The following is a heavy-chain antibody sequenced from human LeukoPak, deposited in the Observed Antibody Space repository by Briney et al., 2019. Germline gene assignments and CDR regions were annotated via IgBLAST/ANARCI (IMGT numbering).Heavy chain of an antibody. CDR3: ARHAHSSGWYYFDY. D-gene: IGHD6-19*01. Sequence: SETLSLTCTVSDGSISNYYWSWIRQPPGKGLEWIGYIYYSGSTNYNPSLKSRVTISVDTSKSQFSLKLSSVTAADTAVYYCARHAHSSGWYYFDYWGQGTLVTVSS. CDR1: DGSISNYY. V-gene: IGHV4-59*08. CDR2: IYYSGST. J-gene: IGHJ4*02.